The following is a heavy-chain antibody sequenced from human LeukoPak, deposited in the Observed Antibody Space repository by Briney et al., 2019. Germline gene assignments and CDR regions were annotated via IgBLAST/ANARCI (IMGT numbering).Heavy chain of an antibody. CDR3: ARGLYYDSSGYTGGY. CDR2: IRYDGSNK. D-gene: IGHD3-22*01. V-gene: IGHV3-30*02. J-gene: IGHJ4*02. Sequence: GGSLRLSCAASGFTFSSYGMHWVRQAPGKGLEWVAFIRYDGSNKYYADSVKGRFTISRDNSKNTLYLQMNSLRDEDTAVYYCARGLYYDSSGYTGGYWGQGTLVTVSS. CDR1: GFTFSSYG.